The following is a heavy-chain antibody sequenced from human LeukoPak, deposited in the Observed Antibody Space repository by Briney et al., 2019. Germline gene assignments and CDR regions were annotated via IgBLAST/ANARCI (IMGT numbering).Heavy chain of an antibody. V-gene: IGHV1-18*01. CDR2: ISAYNGNT. Sequence: GASVKVSCKASGYTFTSYGISWVRQAPGQGLEWMGWISAYNGNTNYTQKLQGRVTMTTDTSTSTAYMELRSLRSEDTAVYYCAREVACSSTSCYYTPAGAWGYWGQGTLVTVSS. D-gene: IGHD2-2*01. J-gene: IGHJ4*02. CDR1: GYTFTSYG. CDR3: AREVACSSTSCYYTPAGAWGY.